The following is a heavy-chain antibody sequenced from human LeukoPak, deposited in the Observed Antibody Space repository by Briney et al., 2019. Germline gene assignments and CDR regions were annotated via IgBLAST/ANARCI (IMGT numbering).Heavy chain of an antibody. CDR1: GYTFTSYA. CDR3: ARAEGYYDSSGPGPFDY. J-gene: IGHJ4*02. D-gene: IGHD3-22*01. V-gene: IGHV1-69*13. Sequence: GASVKVSCKASGYTFTSYAISWVRQAPGQGLEWMGGIIPIFGTANYAQKFQGRVTITADESTSTAYMELSSLRSEDTAVYYCARAEGYYDSSGPGPFDYWGQGTLVTVSS. CDR2: IIPIFGTA.